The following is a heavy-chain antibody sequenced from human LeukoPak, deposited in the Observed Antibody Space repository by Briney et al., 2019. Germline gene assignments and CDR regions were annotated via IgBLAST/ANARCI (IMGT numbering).Heavy chain of an antibody. J-gene: IGHJ4*02. V-gene: IGHV4-30-4*01. D-gene: IGHD3-16*02. CDR1: GGSISSGDYY. Sequence: SETLSLTCTVSGGSISSGDYYWSWIRRPPGKGLEWIGYIYYSGSTYYNPSLKSRVTISVDTSKNQFSLKLSSVTAADTAAYYCATSSFITFGGVIGVPYFDYWGQGTLVTVSS. CDR2: IYYSGST. CDR3: ATSSFITFGGVIGVPYFDY.